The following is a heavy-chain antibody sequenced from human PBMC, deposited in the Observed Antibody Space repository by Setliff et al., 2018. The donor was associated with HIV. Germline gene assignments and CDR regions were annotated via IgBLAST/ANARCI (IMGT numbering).Heavy chain of an antibody. CDR2: ISAYNGNT. J-gene: IGHJ6*02. CDR1: GYTFTSCG. Sequence: GASVKVSCKASGYTFTSCGISWVRQAPGQGLEWMGWISAYNGNTNYAQKLQGRVTMTRDTSINTAYMELSSLTSDDTAVYYCASTWSRVPYYLMDVWGQGTTVTVSS. D-gene: IGHD2-8*02. V-gene: IGHV1-18*01. CDR3: ASTWSRVPYYLMDV.